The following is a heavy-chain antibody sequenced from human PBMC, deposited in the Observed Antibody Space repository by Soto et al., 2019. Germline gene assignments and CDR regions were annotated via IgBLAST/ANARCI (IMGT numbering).Heavy chain of an antibody. D-gene: IGHD3-10*01. J-gene: IGHJ4*02. V-gene: IGHV3-23*01. CDR1: GFTFSSYA. CDR2: ISGSGGST. CDR3: AKVRHLYYYGSGSSSRLFDY. Sequence: PVGSLRLSCAASGFTFSSYAMSWVRQAPGKGLEWVSAISGSGGSTYYADSVKGRFTISRDNSKNTLYLQMNSLRAEDTAVYYCAKVRHLYYYGSGSSSRLFDYWGQGTLVTVSS.